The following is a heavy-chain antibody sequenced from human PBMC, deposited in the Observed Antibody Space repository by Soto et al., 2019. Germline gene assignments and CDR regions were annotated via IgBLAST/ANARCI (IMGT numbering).Heavy chain of an antibody. J-gene: IGHJ5*02. Sequence: SETLSLTCTVSGGSISSYYWSWIRQPPGKGLEWIGYIYYSGSTNYNPSLKSRVTISVDTSKNQFSLKLSSVTAADTAVYCCASKDGNNWFDPWGQGTLVTVSS. V-gene: IGHV4-59*01. CDR3: ASKDGNNWFDP. CDR1: GGSISSYY. CDR2: IYYSGST.